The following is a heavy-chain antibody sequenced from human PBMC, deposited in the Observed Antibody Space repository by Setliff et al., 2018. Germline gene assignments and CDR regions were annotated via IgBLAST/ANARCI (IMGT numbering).Heavy chain of an antibody. V-gene: IGHV4-4*07. D-gene: IGHD3-3*01. CDR3: RFWSSYYKNDY. CDR2: IYGGGAT. Sequence: SETLSLTCSVSGDPIDSYYWSWVRQSAGRGLEWIGRIYGGGATNYNPSLNSRVSVSVDTPTNQFSLKVFSVTAADTAVYYCRFWSSYYKNDYWAQGTLVTSPQ. J-gene: IGHJ4*02. CDR1: GDPIDSYY.